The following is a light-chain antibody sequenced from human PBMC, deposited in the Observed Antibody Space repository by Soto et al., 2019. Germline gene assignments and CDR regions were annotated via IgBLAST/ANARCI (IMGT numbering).Light chain of an antibody. J-gene: IGKJ1*01. Sequence: DIQMTQSPSSLSSSVGDRVTITCRASQNIATYLNWYQQTPGKAPKLLIYTASTLQSGVPSRFSGSGSGTEFTLIISSLQPDDFATYYCQQYNSYWTFGQGTKVDI. CDR3: QQYNSYWT. V-gene: IGKV1-39*01. CDR2: TAS. CDR1: QNIATY.